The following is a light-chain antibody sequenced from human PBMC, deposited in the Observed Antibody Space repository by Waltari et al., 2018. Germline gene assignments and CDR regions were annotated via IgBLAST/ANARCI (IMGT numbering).Light chain of an antibody. CDR2: DVN. V-gene: IGLV2-14*03. J-gene: IGLJ1*01. Sequence: SALTQPASVSGSPGQSITISCTGTDSEIGKYNYVSWYQQHPGTAPKLILFDVNKRPSGVSDRFSGSKSGNTASLTISGLQAEDESDYHCTSLGVFGPGTTVTIL. CDR1: DSEIGKYNY. CDR3: TSLGV.